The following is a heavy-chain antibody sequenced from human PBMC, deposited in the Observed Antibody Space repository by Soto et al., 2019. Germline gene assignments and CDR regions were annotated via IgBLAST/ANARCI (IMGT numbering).Heavy chain of an antibody. CDR2: IKQDGSET. CDR1: GFTLSSFW. CDR3: ARPPHGMDV. J-gene: IGHJ6*02. Sequence: EVQLVESGGGLVQPGGSLRLSCAASGFTLSSFWMTWVRQAPGKGPEWVASIKQDGSETYYVDSVKGRFTISRDNPKNTLYQQMNSLRVGDTAVYYCARPPHGMDVWGQGTTVTVSS. V-gene: IGHV3-7*03.